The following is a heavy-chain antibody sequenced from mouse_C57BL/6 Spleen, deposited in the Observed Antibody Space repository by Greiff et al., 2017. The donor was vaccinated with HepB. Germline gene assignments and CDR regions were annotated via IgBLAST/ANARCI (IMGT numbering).Heavy chain of an antibody. J-gene: IGHJ2*01. CDR3: ARSMGYDYYGSSWGRYFDY. V-gene: IGHV1-81*01. D-gene: IGHD1-1*01. Sequence: QVQLQQSGAELARPGASVKLSCKASGYTLTSYGISWVKQRTGQGLEWIGEIYPRSGNTYYNEKFKGKATLTADKSSSTAYMELLSLTSEDSAVYFCARSMGYDYYGSSWGRYFDYLGHGTTLTVSS. CDR2: IYPRSGNT. CDR1: GYTLTSYG.